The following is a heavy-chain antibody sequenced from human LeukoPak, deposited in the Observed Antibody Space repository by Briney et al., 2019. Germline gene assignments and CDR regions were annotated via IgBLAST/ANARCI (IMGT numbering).Heavy chain of an antibody. CDR3: AKIAVAGKSHLDY. Sequence: GGSLRLSCAASGFTFSTYEMSWVRQAPGKGLEWVSGISVSGGSTYFADSVKGRFTISRDNSKNTLYLQMNSLRAEDTAVYYCAKIAVAGKSHLDYWGQGTLVTVSS. D-gene: IGHD6-19*01. V-gene: IGHV3-23*01. CDR2: ISVSGGST. CDR1: GFTFSTYE. J-gene: IGHJ4*02.